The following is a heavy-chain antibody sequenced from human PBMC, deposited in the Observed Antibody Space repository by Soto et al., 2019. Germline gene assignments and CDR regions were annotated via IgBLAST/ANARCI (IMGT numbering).Heavy chain of an antibody. CDR1: GGTFSSYA. Sequence: QVQLVQSGAEVKKPGSSVKVSCKASGGTFSSYAISWVRQAPGQGLEWMGGIIPIFGTANYAQKFQGRVTITADESTSTAYMELSSLRSEDTAVYYCAREGGYCSGGSCYSGWFDPWGQGTLVTVSS. CDR2: IIPIFGTA. V-gene: IGHV1-69*01. J-gene: IGHJ5*02. CDR3: AREGGYCSGGSCYSGWFDP. D-gene: IGHD2-15*01.